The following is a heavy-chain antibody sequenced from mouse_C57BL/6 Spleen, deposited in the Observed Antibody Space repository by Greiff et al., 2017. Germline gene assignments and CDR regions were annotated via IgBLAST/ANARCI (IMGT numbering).Heavy chain of an antibody. CDR2: IDPEDGET. CDR1: GFNIKDYY. CDR3: ARSGYSNYLYFDY. D-gene: IGHD2-5*01. V-gene: IGHV14-2*01. Sequence: VQLKQSGAELVKPGASVKLSCTASGFNIKDYYMPWVKQRTEQGLEWIGRIDPEDGETKYAPKFQGKATITADTSSNTAYLQLSSLTSEDTAVYYCARSGYSNYLYFDYWGQGTTLTVSS. J-gene: IGHJ2*01.